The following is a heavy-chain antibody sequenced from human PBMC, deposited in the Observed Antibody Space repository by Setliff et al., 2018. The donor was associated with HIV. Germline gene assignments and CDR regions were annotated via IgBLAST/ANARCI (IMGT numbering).Heavy chain of an antibody. CDR3: ARSVFYGVAATHFDL. D-gene: IGHD2-15*01. CDR2: IYHTGRT. CDR1: GDSISSGDHY. J-gene: IGHJ4*02. V-gene: IGHV4-31*03. Sequence: PSETLSLTCTVSGDSISSGDHYWSWIRQHPGKGLEWIGYIYHTGRTYFNESLKSRVTISVDTSKNQFSLKLNSVTAADTAVYYCARSVFYGVAATHFDLWGQGTLVTVSS.